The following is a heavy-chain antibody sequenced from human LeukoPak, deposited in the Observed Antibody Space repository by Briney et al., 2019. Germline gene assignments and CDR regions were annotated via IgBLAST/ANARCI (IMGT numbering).Heavy chain of an antibody. Sequence: SETLSLTCTVSGGSISSSSYYWGWIRQPPGKGLEWIGSIYYSGSTYYNPSLKSRVTISVDTSKNQFSLKLSSVTAADTAVYYCARDYDQSDFWSGYLSNAFDIWGQGTMVTVSS. CDR3: ARDYDQSDFWSGYLSNAFDI. CDR1: GGSISSSSYY. J-gene: IGHJ3*02. V-gene: IGHV4-39*07. D-gene: IGHD3-3*01. CDR2: IYYSGST.